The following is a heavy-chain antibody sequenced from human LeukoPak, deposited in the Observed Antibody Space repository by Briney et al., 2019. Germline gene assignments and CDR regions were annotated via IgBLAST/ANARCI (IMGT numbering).Heavy chain of an antibody. CDR2: IHHSGTV. D-gene: IGHD3-9*01. Sequence: SETLSLTCTVSGGSISSHYWSWIRQPPGKGLEWIGYIHHSGTVIYNSSLKSRVTMSVDTSKNQFSLRLNSVTAADTAVYYCARQDILPVYYFESGARGPLVTVS. CDR1: GGSISSHY. V-gene: IGHV4-59*08. CDR3: ARQDILPVYYFES. J-gene: IGHJ4*02.